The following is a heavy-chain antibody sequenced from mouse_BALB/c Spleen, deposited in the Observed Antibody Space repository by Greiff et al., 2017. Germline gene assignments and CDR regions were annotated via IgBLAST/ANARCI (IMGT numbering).Heavy chain of an antibody. J-gene: IGHJ4*01. CDR3: ARSRTTATGAMDY. CDR2: ISYSGST. Sequence: EVKLMESGPSLVKPSQTLSLTCSVTGDSITSGYWNWIRKFPGNKLEYMGYISYSGSTYYNPSLKSRISITRDTSKNQYYLQLNSVTTEDTATYYCARSRTTATGAMDYWGQGTSVTVSS. V-gene: IGHV3-8*02. D-gene: IGHD1-2*01. CDR1: GDSITSGY.